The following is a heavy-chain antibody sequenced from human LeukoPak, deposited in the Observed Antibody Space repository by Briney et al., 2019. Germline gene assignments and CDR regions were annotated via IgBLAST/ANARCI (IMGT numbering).Heavy chain of an antibody. Sequence: ASVKVSCKASGYTFTDYAMNWVRQAPGQGLEWMGWINPNSGGTKYAQKFQGRVTMTRDTSISTVYMELSRLRSDDTAVYYCARGLRGSPAFDYWGQGTLVTVSS. D-gene: IGHD2-2*01. CDR1: GYTFTDYA. CDR3: ARGLRGSPAFDY. V-gene: IGHV1-2*02. J-gene: IGHJ4*02. CDR2: INPNSGGT.